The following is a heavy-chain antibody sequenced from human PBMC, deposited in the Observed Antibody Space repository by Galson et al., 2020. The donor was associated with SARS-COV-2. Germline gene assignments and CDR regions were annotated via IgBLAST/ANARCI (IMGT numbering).Heavy chain of an antibody. J-gene: IGHJ6*02. Sequence: GGPLRLNCQAPAFSVSSNYMSCVRQAPGKGPEWVTTIYSGGSTYYADSVEGRFTISRDNSKNTLYLKRNSLRVEGTAVYYCARDLYYYGMGVWGYGAVVTFSS. CDR1: AFSVSSNY. CDR2: IYSGGST. V-gene: IGHV3-53*01. CDR3: ARDLYYYGMGV.